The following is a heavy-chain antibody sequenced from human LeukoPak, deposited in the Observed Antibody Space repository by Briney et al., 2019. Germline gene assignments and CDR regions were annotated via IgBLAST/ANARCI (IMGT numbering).Heavy chain of an antibody. J-gene: IGHJ5*02. Sequence: GGSLRLSCAASGFTFSTYWMSWDRQAPGKGLEWVANIKQDGSEKYYVDSVKGRFTISRDNAKNSLYLQMNSLRIEDTAVYYCAREGYSSPVNHWGQGTLFTVSS. V-gene: IGHV3-7*01. CDR3: AREGYSSPVNH. D-gene: IGHD6-19*01. CDR1: GFTFSTYW. CDR2: IKQDGSEK.